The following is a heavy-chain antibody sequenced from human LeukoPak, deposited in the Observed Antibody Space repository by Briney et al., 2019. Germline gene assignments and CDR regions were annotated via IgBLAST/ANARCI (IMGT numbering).Heavy chain of an antibody. CDR2: INHSGGT. D-gene: IGHD3-3*01. CDR3: ARGPDRIRVLSGPRFDY. J-gene: IGHJ4*02. Sequence: PSETLSLTCAVYGGSFSGYYWSWIRQPPGKGLEWIGEINHSGGTNYNPSLKSRVTISVDTSKNQFSLKLSSVTAADTAVYYCARGPDRIRVLSGPRFDYWGQGTMVTVSS. V-gene: IGHV4-34*01. CDR1: GGSFSGYY.